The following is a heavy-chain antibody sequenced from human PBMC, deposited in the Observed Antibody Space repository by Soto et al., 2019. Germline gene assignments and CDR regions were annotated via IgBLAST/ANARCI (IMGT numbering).Heavy chain of an antibody. V-gene: IGHV4-39*01. J-gene: IGHJ4*02. CDR2: IYYSGST. CDR3: ARRGGYPTIDY. CDR1: GGSISSSSYY. Sequence: QLQLQESGPGLVKPSETLSLTCTVSGGSISSSSYYCGWIRQPPGKGLEWIGSIYYSGSTYYNPSLKSRVTISVDTSKNQFSLKLSSVTAADTAVYYCARRGGYPTIDYWGQGTLVTVSS. D-gene: IGHD1-26*01.